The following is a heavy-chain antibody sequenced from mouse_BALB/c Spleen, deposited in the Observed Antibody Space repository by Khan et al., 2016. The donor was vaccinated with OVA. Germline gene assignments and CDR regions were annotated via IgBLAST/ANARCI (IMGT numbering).Heavy chain of an antibody. J-gene: IGHJ3*01. CDR3: TRSGYDTFAY. D-gene: IGHD2-3*01. CDR2: INPSDGDT. CDR1: GYTFTSYY. V-gene: IGHV1S81*02. Sequence: QVQLQQSGAELVKPGASVKLSCKASGYTFTSYYMYWVKQRPGQGLEWIGEINPSDGDTNFNEKFKSKATLTVDKSSSTAYMQLSSLTSEDSAVYYCTRSGYDTFAYWGQGTLVTVSA.